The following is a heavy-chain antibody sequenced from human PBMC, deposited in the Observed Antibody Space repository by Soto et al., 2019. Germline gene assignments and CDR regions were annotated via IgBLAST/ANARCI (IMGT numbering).Heavy chain of an antibody. J-gene: IGHJ6*04. V-gene: IGHV1-46*01. D-gene: IGHD3-22*01. CDR3: ARDPPYYYDSSGYSPYSDYGMDV. Sequence: ASVKVSCKASGYTFTSYYMHWVRQAPGQGLEWMGIINPSGGSTSYAQKFQGRVTMTRDTSTSTVYMELSSLRSEDTAVYYCARDPPYYYDSSGYSPYSDYGMDVWVKGTTITLSS. CDR2: INPSGGST. CDR1: GYTFTSYY.